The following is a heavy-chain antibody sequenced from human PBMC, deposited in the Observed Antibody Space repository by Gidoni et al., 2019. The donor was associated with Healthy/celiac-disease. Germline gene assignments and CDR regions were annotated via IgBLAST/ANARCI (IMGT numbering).Heavy chain of an antibody. J-gene: IGHJ6*02. Sequence: EVQLLESGGGLVQPGGSLRLSCAASGFAFSSYAMSWVRQAPGQGLEWVSAISGSGGSTYYADSVKGRFTISRDNSKNTLYLQMNSLRAEDTAVYYCAPSRAMVSYYYYGMDVWGQGTTVTVSS. CDR3: APSRAMVSYYYYGMDV. CDR1: GFAFSSYA. D-gene: IGHD5-18*01. V-gene: IGHV3-23*01. CDR2: ISGSGGST.